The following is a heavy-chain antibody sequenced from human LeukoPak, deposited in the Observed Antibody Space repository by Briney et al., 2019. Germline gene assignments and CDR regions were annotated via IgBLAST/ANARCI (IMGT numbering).Heavy chain of an antibody. Sequence: GGSLRLSCAASGFTFSSYSMNWVRQAPGKGLEWVSSISSSRSYIYYADSVKGRFTIFRDNAKNSLYLQMNSLRAEDTAVYYCARDRRSYGCYGVDVWGQGTTVTVSS. CDR1: GFTFSSYS. CDR3: ARDRRSYGCYGVDV. J-gene: IGHJ6*02. V-gene: IGHV3-21*01. D-gene: IGHD1-26*01. CDR2: ISSSRSYI.